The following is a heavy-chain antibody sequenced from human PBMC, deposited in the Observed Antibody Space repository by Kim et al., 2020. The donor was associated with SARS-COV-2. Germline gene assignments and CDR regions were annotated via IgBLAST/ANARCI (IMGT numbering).Heavy chain of an antibody. Sequence: SRSYIYYADSVKGRFTISRDNAKNSLYLQMNSLSAEDTAVYYCARDPPFCWGQGTLVTVSS. J-gene: IGHJ4*02. CDR2: SRSYI. V-gene: IGHV3-21*01. CDR3: ARDPPFC.